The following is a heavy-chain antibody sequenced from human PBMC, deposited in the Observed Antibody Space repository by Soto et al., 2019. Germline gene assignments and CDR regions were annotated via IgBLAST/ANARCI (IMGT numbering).Heavy chain of an antibody. CDR1: GFTFSNYA. J-gene: IGHJ2*01. CDR2: IHGGGDYT. D-gene: IGHD1-26*01. Sequence: EVPVLESGGGLVQPGGSLRLSCAASGFTFSNYAMSWVRQAPGQGLEWVSTIHGGGDYTHYKDSVKGRFTISRDNYTNTRFLQMNSLRAEDTAVYYCAKKRGSGSDSSWNFDVWGRGTLFTVSS. V-gene: IGHV3-23*01. CDR3: AKKRGSGSDSSWNFDV.